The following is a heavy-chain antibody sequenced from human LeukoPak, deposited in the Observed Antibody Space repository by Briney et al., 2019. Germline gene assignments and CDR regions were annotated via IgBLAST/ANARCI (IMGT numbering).Heavy chain of an antibody. D-gene: IGHD3-16*02. CDR3: ARAPALFLVGGVIVTGWFGP. CDR1: GGSISSYC. V-gene: IGHV4-59*01. Sequence: SETLSLTCAASGGSISSYCRNWVRQPPGKGLEWIGYIYYSGSTNYNPSLKNRVTISVETSKNQFSLKLSSVTAADTAADYCARAPALFLVGGVIVTGWFGPWGQGTLVTVSS. CDR2: IYYSGST. J-gene: IGHJ5*02.